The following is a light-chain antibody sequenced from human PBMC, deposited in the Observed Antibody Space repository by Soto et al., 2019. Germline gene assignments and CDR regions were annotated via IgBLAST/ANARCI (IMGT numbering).Light chain of an antibody. J-gene: IGKJ1*01. CDR3: QYYGRSRWT. V-gene: IGKV3-20*01. Sequence: EMVLTQSPGTLSLSPGERASLSCSASQSVSSSYLGWYQQKPGQAPRLLIYGASSRAAGIPDRLSGSGSGTDFTLTISRLEPEDFAVYYCQYYGRSRWTFGQGTKVDIK. CDR2: GAS. CDR1: QSVSSSY.